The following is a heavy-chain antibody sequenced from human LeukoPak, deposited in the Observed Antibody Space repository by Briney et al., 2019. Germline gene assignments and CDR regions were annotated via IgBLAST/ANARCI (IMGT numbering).Heavy chain of an antibody. CDR3: AKKSLWSGPFDY. V-gene: IGHV3-21*04. CDR2: ISSSSSYI. Sequence: NSGGSLRLSCAASGFTFSSYSMNWVRQAPGKGLEWVSSISSSSSYIYYADSVKGRFTISRDNSKNTLFLQMNSLRAEDTAVYFCAKKSLWSGPFDYWGQGTLVTVFS. D-gene: IGHD3-3*01. J-gene: IGHJ4*02. CDR1: GFTFSSYS.